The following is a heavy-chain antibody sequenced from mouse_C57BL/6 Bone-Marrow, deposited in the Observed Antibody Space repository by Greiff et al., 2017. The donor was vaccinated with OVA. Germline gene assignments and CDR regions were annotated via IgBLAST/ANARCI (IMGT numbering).Heavy chain of an antibody. J-gene: IGHJ2*01. V-gene: IGHV1-19*01. Sequence: EVQLQQSGPVLVKPGASVKMSCKASGYTFTDYYMNWVKQSHGRSLEWIGVINPYNGGTSYNQKFKGKATLTVDKSSSTAYMQLNSLTSEDSAVYYCARSGSRYYFDYGGRGNTLTVSA. CDR1: GYTFTDYY. CDR2: INPYNGGT. CDR3: ARSGSRYYFDY.